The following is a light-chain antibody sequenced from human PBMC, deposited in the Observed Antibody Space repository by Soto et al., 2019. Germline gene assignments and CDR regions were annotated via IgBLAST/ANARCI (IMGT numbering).Light chain of an antibody. J-gene: IGLJ2*01. CDR3: QAWDSSTVV. Sequence: SYELTQPPSVSVSPGQTASITCSGAKLGDKYSCWYHQKPGQSPVLVIYQDSKRPSGIPERFSGSNSGNTATLTIRGTQAVDEADYYCQAWDSSTVVFGGGTKLTVL. CDR1: KLGDKY. CDR2: QDS. V-gene: IGLV3-1*01.